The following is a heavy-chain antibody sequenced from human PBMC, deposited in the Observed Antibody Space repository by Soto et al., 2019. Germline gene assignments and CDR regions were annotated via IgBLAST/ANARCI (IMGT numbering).Heavy chain of an antibody. CDR1: GDTFSNYA. J-gene: IGHJ6*02. CDR2: IIPFYDKP. Sequence: QVELVQSGIEVKNPGSSVKVSCKASGDTFSNYAINWVRQAPGQGLEWMGGIIPFYDKPNYAENFLGRVTISADQFTATAYLEVSSLRSEETAVYFCARGYRELFFYAMDVWGRGTPVIVSS. CDR3: ARGYRELFFYAMDV. V-gene: IGHV1-69*01. D-gene: IGHD3-10*01.